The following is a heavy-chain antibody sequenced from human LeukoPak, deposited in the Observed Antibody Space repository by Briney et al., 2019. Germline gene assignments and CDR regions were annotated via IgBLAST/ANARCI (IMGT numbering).Heavy chain of an antibody. Sequence: GGSLRLSCAASGFTFSSYAMSWVRQAPGKGLEWVSGFSSSGTGAYYADSVKGRFTISRDNSKNTMYLQMNSLRAEDTAVYYCARVGGDSSGYAPYYFDYWGQGTLVTVSS. D-gene: IGHD3-22*01. CDR2: FSSSGTGA. J-gene: IGHJ4*02. V-gene: IGHV3-23*01. CDR3: ARVGGDSSGYAPYYFDY. CDR1: GFTFSSYA.